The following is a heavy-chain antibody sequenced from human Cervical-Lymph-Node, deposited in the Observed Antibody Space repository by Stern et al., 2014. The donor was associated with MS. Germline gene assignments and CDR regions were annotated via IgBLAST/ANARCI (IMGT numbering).Heavy chain of an antibody. CDR1: GFSLSDYY. D-gene: IGHD6-13*01. Sequence: QVQLVQSGGGLVKPGGSLRLSCSVSGFSLSDYYMYWIRQAPGKGPEWVSYISSSGSTKHYEDSVQGRFTISKVNTKNSLYLQMNSLRAEDTAVYYCARDFGSSSWYSKGGFDYWGQGTLVTVSS. CDR2: ISSSGSTK. CDR3: ARDFGSSSWYSKGGFDY. V-gene: IGHV3-11*01. J-gene: IGHJ4*02.